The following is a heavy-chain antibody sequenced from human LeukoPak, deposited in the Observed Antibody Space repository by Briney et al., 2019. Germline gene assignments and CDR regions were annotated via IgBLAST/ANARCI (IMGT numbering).Heavy chain of an antibody. J-gene: IGHJ5*02. CDR1: AFTFSSYA. CDR3: AKDRRALFLNWFDP. Sequence: PGGSLRLSCAASAFTFSSYAMSWVRQAPGKGLEWVSAISGSGGSTYYADSVKGRFTISRDNSKNTLYLQMNSLRAEDTAVYYCAKDRRALFLNWFDPWGQGTLVTVSS. V-gene: IGHV3-23*01. CDR2: ISGSGGST.